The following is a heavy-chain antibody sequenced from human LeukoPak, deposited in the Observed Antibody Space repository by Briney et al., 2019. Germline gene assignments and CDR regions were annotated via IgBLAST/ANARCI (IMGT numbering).Heavy chain of an antibody. D-gene: IGHD3-3*01. CDR3: ARDRWSATPARSFDY. V-gene: IGHV3-21*01. CDR1: GFTFSSYS. J-gene: IGHJ4*02. Sequence: GGSLRLSCAASGFTFSSYSMNWVRQAPGKGLEWVSSISSSSSYIYYADSVKGRFTISRDNAKNSLYLQMNSLRAEDTAVYYCARDRWSATPARSFDYWGQGTLVTVSS. CDR2: ISSSSSYI.